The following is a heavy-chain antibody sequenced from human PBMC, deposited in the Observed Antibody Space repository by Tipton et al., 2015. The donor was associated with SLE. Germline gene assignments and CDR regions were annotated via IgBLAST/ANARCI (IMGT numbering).Heavy chain of an antibody. CDR3: ARDGGYSSGWFVGY. V-gene: IGHV4-34*01. J-gene: IGHJ4*02. CDR2: VNHSGST. Sequence: TLSLTCAVYGGSFSGYYWSWIRQPPGKGLEWIGEVNHSGSTNYNPSLKSRVTISVDTSKNQFSLKLSSVTAADTAVYYCARDGGYSSGWFVGYWGQGTLVTVSS. D-gene: IGHD6-19*01. CDR1: GGSFSGYY.